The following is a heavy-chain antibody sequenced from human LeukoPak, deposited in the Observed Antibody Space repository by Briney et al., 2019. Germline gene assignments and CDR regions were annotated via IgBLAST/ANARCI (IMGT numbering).Heavy chain of an antibody. CDR1: GFIVSSNY. D-gene: IGHD4/OR15-4a*01. Sequence: GGSLRLSCAVSGFIVSSNYMSWVRQAPGKGLEWVSGLSGSGGSTDYADSVKGRFTVSRDNSKNTLFLQMNSLRAEDTAIYYCAKERDYGPADYWGQGTLVTVSS. CDR3: AKERDYGPADY. J-gene: IGHJ4*02. CDR2: LSGSGGST. V-gene: IGHV3-23*01.